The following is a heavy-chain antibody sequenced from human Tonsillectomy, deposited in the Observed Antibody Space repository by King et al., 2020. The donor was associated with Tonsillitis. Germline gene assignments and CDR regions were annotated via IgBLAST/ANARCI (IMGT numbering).Heavy chain of an antibody. Sequence: VQLVESGGGVVQPGRSLRLSCAASGFTFSSYDMYWVRQAPGKGMEWVAVISFDGSYKYYADSVTGRFTISRDNSKNTLYLQMNSLRAEDTAVYYCARDRDVYILDYWGQGTLVTVSS. CDR1: GFTFSSYD. V-gene: IGHV3-33*05. J-gene: IGHJ4*02. D-gene: IGHD5/OR15-5a*01. CDR3: ARDRDVYILDY. CDR2: ISFDGSYK.